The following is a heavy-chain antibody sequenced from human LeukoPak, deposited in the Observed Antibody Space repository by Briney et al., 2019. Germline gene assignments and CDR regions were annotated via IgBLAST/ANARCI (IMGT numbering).Heavy chain of an antibody. CDR3: TRGAGTGWRFDS. CDR2: LLYDGSTK. Sequence: GRSLRLSCAASGFTFNTFSMHWVRQAPGKGLEWLAVLLYDGSTKYYADSVKGRFTISRDNAKNSLYLQMNSLKADDTAVYYCTRGAGTGWRFDSWGQGTLVTVSS. CDR1: GFTFNTFS. D-gene: IGHD6-19*01. J-gene: IGHJ4*02. V-gene: IGHV3-30*04.